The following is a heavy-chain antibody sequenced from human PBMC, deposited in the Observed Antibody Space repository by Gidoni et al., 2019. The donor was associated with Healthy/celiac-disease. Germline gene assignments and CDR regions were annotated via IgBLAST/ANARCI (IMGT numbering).Heavy chain of an antibody. CDR2: ISGSGGST. D-gene: IGHD2-15*01. Sequence: EVQLLESGGGLVQPGGSLRLSCAASGFPFSSYAMSWVRQAPGKGLEWVSAISGSGGSTYYADSVKGRFTISRDNSKNTLYLQMNSLRAEDTAVYYCAKDRLVVVVADEYYFDYWGQGTLVTVSS. J-gene: IGHJ4*02. V-gene: IGHV3-23*01. CDR3: AKDRLVVVVADEYYFDY. CDR1: GFPFSSYA.